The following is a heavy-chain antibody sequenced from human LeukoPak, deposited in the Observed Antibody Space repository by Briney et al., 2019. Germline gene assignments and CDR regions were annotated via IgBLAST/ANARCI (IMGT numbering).Heavy chain of an antibody. CDR2: ISAYNGNT. CDR3: ARDLEYYDYVWGSYRYSVWMGY. D-gene: IGHD3-16*02. Sequence: GASVKVSCKASGYTFTSYGISRVRQAPGQGLEWMGWISAYNGNTNYAQKLQGRVTMTTDTSTSTAYMELRSLRSDDTAVYYCARDLEYYDYVWGSYRYSVWMGYWGQGTLVTVSS. CDR1: GYTFTSYG. J-gene: IGHJ4*02. V-gene: IGHV1-18*01.